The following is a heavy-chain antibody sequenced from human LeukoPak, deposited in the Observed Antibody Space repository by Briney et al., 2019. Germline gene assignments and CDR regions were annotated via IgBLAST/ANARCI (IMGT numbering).Heavy chain of an antibody. CDR2: MNPNSGNT. CDR3: ARGLVVWHYYYYYMDV. J-gene: IGHJ6*03. D-gene: IGHD2-8*01. CDR1: GYTFTSYD. Sequence: ASVKVSCKASGYTFTSYDINWVRQATGQGREWMGWMNPNSGNTGYAQKFQGRVTITRNTSISTAYMELSSLRSEDTAVYYCARGLVVWHYYYYYMDVWGKGTTVTVSS. V-gene: IGHV1-8*03.